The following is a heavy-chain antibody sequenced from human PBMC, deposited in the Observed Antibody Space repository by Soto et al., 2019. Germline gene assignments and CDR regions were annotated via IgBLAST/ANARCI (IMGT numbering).Heavy chain of an antibody. D-gene: IGHD3-22*01. J-gene: IGHJ4*02. Sequence: SETLSLTCTVCGGSISRYYWSWIRQPPGKGLEWIGYIYYSGSTNYNPSLKSRVTISVDTSKNQFSLKLSSVTAADTAVYYCALFNFGYYDSSGYHPFDYWGQGTLVTVSS. CDR1: GGSISRYY. CDR3: ALFNFGYYDSSGYHPFDY. CDR2: IYYSGST. V-gene: IGHV4-59*01.